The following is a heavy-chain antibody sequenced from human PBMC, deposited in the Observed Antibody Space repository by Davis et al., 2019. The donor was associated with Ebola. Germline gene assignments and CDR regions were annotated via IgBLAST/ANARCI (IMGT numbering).Heavy chain of an antibody. V-gene: IGHV3-7*01. CDR2: IKQDGSEK. CDR1: GGSIRDSSYY. CDR3: ARDIVNIPVY. Sequence: ETLSLTCTVSGGSIRDSSYYWNWVRQAPGKGLEWVANIKQDGSEKYYVDSVKGRFTISRDNAKNSLYLQMNSLRAEDTAVYYCARDIVNIPVYWGQGTLVTVSS. J-gene: IGHJ4*02. D-gene: IGHD2-21*01.